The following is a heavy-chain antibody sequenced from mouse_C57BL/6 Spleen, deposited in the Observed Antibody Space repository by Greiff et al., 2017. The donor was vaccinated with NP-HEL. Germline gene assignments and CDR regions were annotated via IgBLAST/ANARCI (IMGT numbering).Heavy chain of an antibody. CDR3: ARLKYYGSSSFAH. Sequence: QVQLQQPGAELVRPGSSVKLSCKASGYTFTSYWMDWVKQRPGQGLEWIGNIYPSDSETHYNQKFKDKATLTVDKSSSTAYMQLSSLTSEDSAVYYCARLKYYGSSSFAHWGQGTLVTVSA. V-gene: IGHV1-61*01. CDR2: IYPSDSET. D-gene: IGHD1-1*01. CDR1: GYTFTSYW. J-gene: IGHJ3*01.